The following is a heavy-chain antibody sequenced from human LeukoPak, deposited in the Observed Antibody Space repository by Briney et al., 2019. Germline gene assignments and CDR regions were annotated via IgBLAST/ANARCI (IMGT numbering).Heavy chain of an antibody. J-gene: IGHJ4*02. V-gene: IGHV3-30*04. D-gene: IGHD5-18*01. CDR3: ASILGGYSYGRLDY. Sequence: PGRSLRLSCAASGFTFSSYAMHWARQAPGKGLEWVAVISYDGSNKYYADSVKGRFTISRDNSKNTLYLQMNSLRAEDTAVYYCASILGGYSYGRLDYWGQGTLVTVSS. CDR1: GFTFSSYA. CDR2: ISYDGSNK.